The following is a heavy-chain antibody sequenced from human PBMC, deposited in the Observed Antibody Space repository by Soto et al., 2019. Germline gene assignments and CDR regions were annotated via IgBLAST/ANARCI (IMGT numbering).Heavy chain of an antibody. CDR2: INTDGSAT. V-gene: IGHV3-74*01. CDR1: GFTFSSYW. D-gene: IGHD2-21*01. Sequence: EVQLVESGGGLVQPGGSLRLSCAASGFTFSSYWMHWVRQVPGKGLVWVSRINTDGSATNYADSVKGRFTVSRDNAKNTQYLQMNSLRAEDTAVYYCARDGDGYWGQGTLVTVSS. J-gene: IGHJ4*02. CDR3: ARDGDGY.